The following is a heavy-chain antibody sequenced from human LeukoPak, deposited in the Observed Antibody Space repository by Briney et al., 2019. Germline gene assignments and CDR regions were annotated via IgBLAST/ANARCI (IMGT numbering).Heavy chain of an antibody. V-gene: IGHV3-64*01. J-gene: IGHJ4*02. CDR3: ARVSFSSSSACDY. Sequence: QSGGSLRLSCAASGFTFSSYAMHWVRQAPGKGLEYVSAISSNGGSTYYANSVKGRFTISRDNSKNTLCLQMGSLRAEDMAVYYCARVSFSSSSACDYWGQGTLVTVSS. CDR2: ISSNGGST. CDR1: GFTFSSYA. D-gene: IGHD6-6*01.